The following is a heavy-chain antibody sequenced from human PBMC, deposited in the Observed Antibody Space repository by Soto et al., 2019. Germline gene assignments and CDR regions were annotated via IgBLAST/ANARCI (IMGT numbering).Heavy chain of an antibody. CDR1: VGSISSRDYY. Sequence: LSLTCTVSVGSISSRDYYWSWIRQPPGKGLEWIGYIYYSGSTYYNPSLKSRVTISVDTSKNQFSLKLRSATAAETAVRYCDRGNYERTSDYWGQGTRVTVCS. V-gene: IGHV4-30-4*01. D-gene: IGHD1-7*01. CDR2: IYYSGST. CDR3: DRGNYERTSDY. J-gene: IGHJ4*02.